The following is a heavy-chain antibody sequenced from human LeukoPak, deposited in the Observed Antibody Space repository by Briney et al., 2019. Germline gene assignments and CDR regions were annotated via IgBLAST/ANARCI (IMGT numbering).Heavy chain of an antibody. J-gene: IGHJ4*02. Sequence: ASVKVSCKASGYTFTGYYMHWVRQAPGQGLEWMGWINPNSGGTNYAQKFQGRVTMTRDTSISTAYMELSRLRSDDTAMYYCARDNCSSTSCYAGGLNFDYWGQGTLVTVSS. CDR3: ARDNCSSTSCYAGGLNFDY. CDR1: GYTFTGYY. CDR2: INPNSGGT. V-gene: IGHV1-2*02. D-gene: IGHD2-2*01.